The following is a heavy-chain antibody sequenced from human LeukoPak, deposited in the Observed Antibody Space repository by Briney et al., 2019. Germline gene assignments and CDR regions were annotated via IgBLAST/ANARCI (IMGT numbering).Heavy chain of an antibody. V-gene: IGHV3-23*01. Sequence: GGSLRLSCAASGFTFNTLAMSWVRQAPGKGLEWVSVISSSGGTTYYADSVKGRFTISRDNSKNTLYVQVNSLGTEDTAAYYCAKGSYYDSSGSFYFDYWGQGTLVTVSS. CDR1: GFTFNTLA. J-gene: IGHJ4*02. CDR2: ISSSGGTT. CDR3: AKGSYYDSSGSFYFDY. D-gene: IGHD3-22*01.